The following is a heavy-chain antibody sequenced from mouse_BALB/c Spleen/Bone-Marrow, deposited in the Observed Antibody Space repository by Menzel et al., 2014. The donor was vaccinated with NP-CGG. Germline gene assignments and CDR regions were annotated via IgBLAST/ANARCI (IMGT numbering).Heavy chain of an antibody. D-gene: IGHD2-3*01. J-gene: IGHJ4*01. CDR2: INPSNGRT. CDR1: GYTFTSYW. V-gene: IGHV1S81*02. CDR3: ARSDGYYPYYYAMDY. Sequence: VQLQQSGAELVKPGASVKLSCKASGYTFTSYWMHWVKQRPGQGLEWIGVINPSNGRTNYNEKFKSKATLTVDKSSSTAYMQLSSLTSEDSAVYYCARSDGYYPYYYAMDYWGQGTSVTVSS.